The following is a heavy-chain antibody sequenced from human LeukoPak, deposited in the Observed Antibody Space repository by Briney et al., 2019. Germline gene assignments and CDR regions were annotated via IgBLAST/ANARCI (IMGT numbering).Heavy chain of an antibody. Sequence: GGSLRLSCAASGFTFSSYAMSWVRQAPGKGLEWVSAISGSGRSTYYADSVKGRFTISRDNSKNTLYLQMNSLRAEDTAVYYCAKALYDYSNYGIDYWGQGTLVTVSS. CDR1: GFTFSSYA. V-gene: IGHV3-23*01. CDR2: ISGSGRST. CDR3: AKALYDYSNYGIDY. J-gene: IGHJ4*02. D-gene: IGHD4-11*01.